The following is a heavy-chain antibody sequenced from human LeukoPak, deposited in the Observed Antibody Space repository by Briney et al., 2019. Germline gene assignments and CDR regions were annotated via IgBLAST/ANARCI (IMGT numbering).Heavy chain of an antibody. CDR3: ARGGFDY. CDR2: ISPNSDDT. J-gene: IGHJ4*02. Sequence: ASVKVSCKASGYTFTGYYLHWVRQAPGQRLEWMGWISPNSDDTNYAQKFRGRVNMTRDTSISTAYMELSRLRSDDTAIYYCARGGFDYWGQGTLVTVSS. CDR1: GYTFTGYY. V-gene: IGHV1-2*02.